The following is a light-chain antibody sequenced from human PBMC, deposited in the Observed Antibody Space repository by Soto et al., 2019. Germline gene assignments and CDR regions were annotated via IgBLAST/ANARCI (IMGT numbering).Light chain of an antibody. CDR1: SSNIGDNT. CDR3: AAWDDSLNGHVV. V-gene: IGLV1-44*01. J-gene: IGLJ2*01. Sequence: QSVLTQPPSASGTPGQRVTISCSGSSSNIGDNTVNWYQQLPGTAPKLLIYSNNQRPSGVPDRSSGSKSGTSASLAISGLRSEDEADYYCAAWDDSLNGHVVFGGGTKLTVL. CDR2: SNN.